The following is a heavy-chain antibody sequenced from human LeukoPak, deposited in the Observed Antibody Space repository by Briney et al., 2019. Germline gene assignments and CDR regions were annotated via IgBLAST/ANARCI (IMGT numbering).Heavy chain of an antibody. J-gene: IGHJ4*02. D-gene: IGHD6-19*01. Sequence: ASVKVSCKVSGYSLSELSMHWVRQAPGKGLEWMGGFAPENGETISAQKFQGRVTLTEDTSTDTTYMEMGSLKSEDTAVYYCVVTRVAGLFDFWGQGTLVTVSS. CDR3: VVTRVAGLFDF. CDR1: GYSLSELS. CDR2: FAPENGET. V-gene: IGHV1-24*01.